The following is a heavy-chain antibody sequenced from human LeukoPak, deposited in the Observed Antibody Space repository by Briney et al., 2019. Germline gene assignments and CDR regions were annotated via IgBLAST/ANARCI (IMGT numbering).Heavy chain of an antibody. J-gene: IGHJ4*02. CDR1: GYSISSGYY. V-gene: IGHV4-38-2*02. CDR3: ARAGYYDSSGYCFDY. Sequence: SETLSLTCTVSGYSISSGYYWGWIRQPPGKGLEWIGSIYHSGSTYYNPSLKSRVTISVDTSKNQFSLKLSSVTAADTAVYYCARAGYYDSSGYCFDYWGQGTLVTVSS. D-gene: IGHD3-22*01. CDR2: IYHSGST.